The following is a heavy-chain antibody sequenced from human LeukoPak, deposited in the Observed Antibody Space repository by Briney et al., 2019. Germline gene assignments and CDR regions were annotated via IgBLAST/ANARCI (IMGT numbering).Heavy chain of an antibody. CDR3: ARDRNGFDY. CDR2: ISSSSSTI. J-gene: IGHJ4*02. D-gene: IGHD1-1*01. Sequence: GGSLRLSCAASGFTFSSYSMNWVRQAPGKGLEWVSYISSSSSTIYYADSVKGRFTISRDNAKNSLYLQMNSLRAEDTAVYYCARDRNGFDYWGQGTLVTVSS. V-gene: IGHV3-48*04. CDR1: GFTFSSYS.